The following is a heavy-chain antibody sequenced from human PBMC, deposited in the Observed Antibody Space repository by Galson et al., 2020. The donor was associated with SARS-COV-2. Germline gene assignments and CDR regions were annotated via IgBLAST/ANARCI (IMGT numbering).Heavy chain of an antibody. CDR2: ISYDGSNK. D-gene: IGHD1-26*01. J-gene: IGHJ4*02. CDR3: ARAYGGSYRDCFDY. Sequence: QLGESLKISCAASGFTFSSYAMHWVRQAPGKGLEWVAVISYDGSNKYYADSVKGRFTISRDNSKNTLYLQMNSLRAEDTAVYYCARAYGGSYRDCFDYWGQGTLVTVAS. V-gene: IGHV3-30*04. CDR1: GFTFSSYA.